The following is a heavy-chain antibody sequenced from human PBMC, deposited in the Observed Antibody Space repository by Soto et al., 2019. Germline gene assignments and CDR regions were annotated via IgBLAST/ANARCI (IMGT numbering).Heavy chain of an antibody. CDR2: LSSGVAT. D-gene: IGHD6-6*01. J-gene: IGHJ4*02. Sequence: AGGSLRLSCAASGFSVSSFYMSWVRQAPGKGPVWVSGLSSGVATPYADSAKGRFTISRDRSKNTLSLQMNSLRVEDTAIYYCARAGYSSSLAYWGQGTLVTVSS. V-gene: IGHV3-53*01. CDR3: ARAGYSSSLAY. CDR1: GFSVSSFY.